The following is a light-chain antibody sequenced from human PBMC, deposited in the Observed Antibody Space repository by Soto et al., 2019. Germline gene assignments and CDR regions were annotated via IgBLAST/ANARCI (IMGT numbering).Light chain of an antibody. CDR2: DAS. Sequence: EIVLTQSQGTLSVSPGERATLSCRASQSVSSYLAWYQQKPGQAPRLLIYDASNRATGIPARFSGSGSGTDFTLTISSLEPEDFAVYYCQQRSNWPPITLGQGTRLEI. CDR3: QQRSNWPPIT. J-gene: IGKJ5*01. CDR1: QSVSSY. V-gene: IGKV3-11*01.